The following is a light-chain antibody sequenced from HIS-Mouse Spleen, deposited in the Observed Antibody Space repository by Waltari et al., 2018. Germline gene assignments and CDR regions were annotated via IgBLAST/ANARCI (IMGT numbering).Light chain of an antibody. J-gene: IGLJ2*01. V-gene: IGLV3-10*01. CDR1: ALPKKY. CDR2: EES. CDR3: YSTDSSGNHRV. Sequence: SYELTQPPSVSVSPGQTARITCSGDALPKKYAYWYQQKSGQAPVLVIYEESKRPSGIPERFSGSISGTMATLTISGAQVEDEADYYCYSTDSSGNHRVFGGGTKLTVL.